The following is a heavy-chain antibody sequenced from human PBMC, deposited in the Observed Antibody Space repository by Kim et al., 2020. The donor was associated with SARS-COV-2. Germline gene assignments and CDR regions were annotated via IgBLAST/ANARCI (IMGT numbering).Heavy chain of an antibody. CDR3: ARVASAAWSYFDY. J-gene: IGHJ4*02. D-gene: IGHD2-21*01. CDR2: LSHTGST. Sequence: SETLSLTCSVYGAHISSGDYYWSWLRQPPGKGLDWIGYLSHTGSTYFNPSLKTPFSISLYASKTQFSLQLKSVTATDTAMYFCARVASAAWSYFDYWGQGILVTVSS. V-gene: IGHV4-30-4*01. CDR1: GAHISSGDYY.